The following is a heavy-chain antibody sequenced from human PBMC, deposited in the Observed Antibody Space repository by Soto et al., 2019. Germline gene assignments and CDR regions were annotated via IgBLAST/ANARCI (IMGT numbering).Heavy chain of an antibody. V-gene: IGHV1-18*01. CDR3: ARDRPTYYDFWSGYYSNWFDP. Sequence: QVQLVQSGAEVKKPGASVKVSSKASGYTFTSYGISWVRQAPGQGLEWMGWISAYNGNTNYAQKLQGRVTMTTDTSTSTGYMELRSLRSDDTAVYYCARDRPTYYDFWSGYYSNWFDPWGQGTLVTVSS. D-gene: IGHD3-3*01. J-gene: IGHJ5*02. CDR1: GYTFTSYG. CDR2: ISAYNGNT.